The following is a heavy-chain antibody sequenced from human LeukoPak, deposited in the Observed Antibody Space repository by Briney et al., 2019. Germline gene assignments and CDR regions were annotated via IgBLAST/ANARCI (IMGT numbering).Heavy chain of an antibody. Sequence: PGGSLRLSCEASGFAFSFFAMSWLRQAPGKGLEWVSTINANSGTRSYAASVRGRFTISRDNTRNSLFLQMEGLRVDDTAVYFCAKDVSGVAEGVDLWGQGTLVTVSS. V-gene: IGHV3-23*01. CDR2: INANSGTR. D-gene: IGHD3-10*01. J-gene: IGHJ4*01. CDR1: GFAFSFFA. CDR3: AKDVSGVAEGVDL.